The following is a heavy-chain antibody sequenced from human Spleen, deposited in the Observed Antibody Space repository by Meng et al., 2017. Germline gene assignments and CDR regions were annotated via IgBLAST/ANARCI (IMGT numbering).Heavy chain of an antibody. V-gene: IGHV1-2*06. CDR1: GYAFVGYY. D-gene: IGHD4-17*01. CDR2: INPNSGGT. J-gene: IGHJ5*02. Sequence: QVLLVQSGAEVNKPGASVKVSCKASGYAFVGYYMHWMRQAPGQGLEWMGRINPNSGGTKYAEKFQGRVTISTDTSINTAFMGLSSLRSDDTAVYYCARGASYGDYGDIAWFDPWGQGTLVTVSS. CDR3: ARGASYGDYGDIAWFDP.